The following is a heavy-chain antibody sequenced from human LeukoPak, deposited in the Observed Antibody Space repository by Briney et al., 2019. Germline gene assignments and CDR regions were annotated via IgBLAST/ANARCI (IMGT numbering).Heavy chain of an antibody. Sequence: SSGKVSCKASGCTFSSYAISWVRQAPGQGLEWMGGIIPIFGTANYAQKLQGRVTITADESTSTAYMELSSLRSEDTAVYYCARDSYYDILTGDYLSPFGAFDIRGQGTMVTVSS. D-gene: IGHD3-9*01. CDR1: GCTFSSYA. J-gene: IGHJ3*02. CDR3: ARDSYYDILTGDYLSPFGAFDI. CDR2: IIPIFGTA. V-gene: IGHV1-69*13.